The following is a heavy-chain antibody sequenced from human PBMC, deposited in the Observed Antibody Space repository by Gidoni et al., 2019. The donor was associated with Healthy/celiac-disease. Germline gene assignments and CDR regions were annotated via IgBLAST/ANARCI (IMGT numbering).Heavy chain of an antibody. CDR2: IIPILGIA. Sequence: QVQLVQSGDEVKKPGSSVKVSCKASGGTFSSYAISWVRQAPGQGLEWMGRIIPILGIANYAQKFQGRVTITADKSTSTAYMELSSLRSEDTAVYYCARDVTVRGIGYWGQGTLVTVSS. J-gene: IGHJ4*02. CDR1: GGTFSSYA. CDR3: ARDVTVRGIGY. V-gene: IGHV1-69*04. D-gene: IGHD3-10*01.